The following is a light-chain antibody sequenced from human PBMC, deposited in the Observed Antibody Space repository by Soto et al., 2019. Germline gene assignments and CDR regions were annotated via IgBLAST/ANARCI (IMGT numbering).Light chain of an antibody. Sequence: ALTQPASVSGSPGQSITISCTGTSSDVGGYNYVSWYQQHPGKAPKLMIYDVTNRPSGVSNRFSGSKSGNTASLTISGLQAEDEADYYCSSYTGSNTLEVFGTGTKVTVL. J-gene: IGLJ1*01. V-gene: IGLV2-14*03. CDR1: SSDVGGYNY. CDR2: DVT. CDR3: SSYTGSNTLEV.